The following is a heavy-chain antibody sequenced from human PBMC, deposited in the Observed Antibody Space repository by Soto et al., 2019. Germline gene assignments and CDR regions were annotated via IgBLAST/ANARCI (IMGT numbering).Heavy chain of an antibody. V-gene: IGHV3-30-3*02. D-gene: IGHD2-15*01. CDR1: GLAFSSYA. J-gene: IGHJ6*02. Sequence: QVQLVESGGGVVQPGRSLRLSCAASGLAFSSYALHWVRQAPGKGLECVAVISYDGGNEYYADSVQGRFTISRDNSKHTLYLQMNSLRAEDTAVYYCANDRKAAIEQNYYYGMDVWGQGTTVTVSS. CDR3: ANDRKAAIEQNYYYGMDV. CDR2: ISYDGGNE.